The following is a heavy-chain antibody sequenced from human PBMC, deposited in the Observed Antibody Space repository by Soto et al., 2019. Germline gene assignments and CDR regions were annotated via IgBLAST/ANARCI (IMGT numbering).Heavy chain of an antibody. J-gene: IGHJ4*02. CDR1: GGSIRDYY. Sequence: SETLSLTCTVSGGSIRDYYLGWIRQSPGKGLDWIGYIYYTGTTKYNPSLKSRVTISVDSSKNQFSLKLDSVTAADTAVYYCARLGGYYQAFDSWGQGTLVTVSS. CDR3: ARLGGYYQAFDS. D-gene: IGHD3-22*01. V-gene: IGHV4-59*08. CDR2: IYYTGTT.